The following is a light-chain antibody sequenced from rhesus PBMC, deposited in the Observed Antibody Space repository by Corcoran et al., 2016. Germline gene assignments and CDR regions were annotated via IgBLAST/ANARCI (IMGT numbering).Light chain of an antibody. V-gene: IGLV2-32*01. CDR2: EVN. CDR3: CSYACSYTYI. CDR1: SSDIGGYNY. J-gene: IGLJ1*01. Sequence: QAALTQPRSVSGSPGQSVNISCTGTSSDIGGYNYVSWYQQHPGTAPKLMIYEVNKRPSGVSDRFSGSKSDNPASLTISGLQAEDEADYYCCSYACSYTYIFGAGTRLTVL.